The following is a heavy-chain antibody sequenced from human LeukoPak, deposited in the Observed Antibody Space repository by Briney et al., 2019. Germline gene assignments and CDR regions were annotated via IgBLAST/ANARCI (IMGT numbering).Heavy chain of an antibody. CDR1: GFTFSSYW. CDR3: ARDLEVRGVRNYGMDV. V-gene: IGHV3-7*05. J-gene: IGHJ6*02. CDR2: ITQYGSEK. Sequence: GGSLRLSCAASGFTFSSYWMSWVRQAPGKGLEWVASITQYGSEKYYVDSVKGRFTISRDNAKNSLYLQMNSLTAEDTAVYYCARDLEVRGVRNYGMDVWGQGTTVTVSS. D-gene: IGHD3-10*01.